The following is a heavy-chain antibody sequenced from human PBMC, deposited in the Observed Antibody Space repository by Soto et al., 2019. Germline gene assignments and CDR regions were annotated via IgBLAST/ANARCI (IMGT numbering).Heavy chain of an antibody. Sequence: QVQLIQSGAEVRKPGASVKVSCKASGDSFTNYYFHWVRQAPGQSLEWMGIINSSGGSPTYAQKFLGRVNMTRDTSTSTVYMELSSLKSEYTAVYYCAGERNYDFWSGYSSYGMDVWGQGTTVSVSS. CDR3: AGERNYDFWSGYSSYGMDV. D-gene: IGHD3-3*01. CDR2: INSSGGSP. J-gene: IGHJ6*02. V-gene: IGHV1-46*01. CDR1: GDSFTNYY.